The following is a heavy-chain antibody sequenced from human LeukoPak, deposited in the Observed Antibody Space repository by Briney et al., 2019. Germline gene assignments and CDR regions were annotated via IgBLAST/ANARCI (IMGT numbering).Heavy chain of an antibody. V-gene: IGHV3-48*02. J-gene: IGHJ4*02. CDR3: ARDHDWAFDL. CDR1: GFPFGSCV. CDR2: INHNAEMI. D-gene: IGHD3-9*01. Sequence: GGSLRLSCAASGFPFGSCVMSWVRQAPGKGLEWIAYINHNAEMIFYPDFVKGRFTISRDNAKNSLYLQMNALRYEDTAIYYCARDHDWAFDLWGQGTLVTVSS.